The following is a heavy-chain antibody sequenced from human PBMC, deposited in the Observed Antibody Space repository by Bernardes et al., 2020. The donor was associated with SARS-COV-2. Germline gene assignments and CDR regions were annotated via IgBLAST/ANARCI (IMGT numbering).Heavy chain of an antibody. CDR3: ARSTIAVLPGPLGLGPRMYKYNGMEV. CDR1: GDTVSSSSSS. D-gene: IGHD2-2*01. Sequence: SQTLSLTCAISGDTVSSSSSSWHWIRQSPSSGLEWLGGTYSRSQWYIDYAVSVKSRITINPDTSKNQVSLQLKSVTPEETAVYFCARSTIAVLPGPLGLGPRMYKYNGMEVWGPGTTVTVSS. J-gene: IGHJ6*02. V-gene: IGHV6-1*01. CDR2: TYSRSQWYI.